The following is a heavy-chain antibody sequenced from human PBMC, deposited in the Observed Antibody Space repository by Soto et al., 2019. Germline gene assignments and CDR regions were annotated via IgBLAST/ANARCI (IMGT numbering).Heavy chain of an antibody. CDR2: IYYSGST. D-gene: IGHD3-22*01. CDR1: GGSISSGGYY. Sequence: SDTLSLTCTVSGGSISSGGYYWSWIRQHPGKGLEWIGYIYYSGSTYYNPSLKSRVTISVDTSKNQFSLKLSSVTAADTAVYYCARVDYYDSSGWFDPWGQGAVVTVSS. J-gene: IGHJ5*02. CDR3: ARVDYYDSSGWFDP. V-gene: IGHV4-31*03.